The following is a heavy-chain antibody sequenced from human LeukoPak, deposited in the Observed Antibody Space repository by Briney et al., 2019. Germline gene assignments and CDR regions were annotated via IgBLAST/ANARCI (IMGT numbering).Heavy chain of an antibody. CDR1: GFTFSSYW. Sequence: PGGSLRLSCAASGFTFSSYWMNWARQAPGKGLEWVASINHNGNVNYYVDSVKGRFTISRDNAKNSLYLQMSNLRAEDTAVYYCAKRDTVAGTEDYWGQGTLVTVSS. V-gene: IGHV3-7*03. J-gene: IGHJ4*02. CDR2: INHNGNVN. CDR3: AKRDTVAGTEDY. D-gene: IGHD6-19*01.